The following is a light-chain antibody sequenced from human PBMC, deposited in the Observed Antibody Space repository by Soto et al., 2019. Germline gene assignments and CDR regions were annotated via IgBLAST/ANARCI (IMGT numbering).Light chain of an antibody. CDR2: LGS. V-gene: IGKV2-28*01. CDR3: MQSLGAPLL. CDR1: QSLLHSNGYKY. Sequence: DIVMTQSPLSLPVTPGEPASISCRSSQSLLHSNGYKYLDWYLQKPGQSPQLLIYLGSNRAAGVPESFGGGGSGTNFTLKTSSVEAGDVGIYYGMQSLGAPLLFGGGPTGEIK. J-gene: IGKJ4*01.